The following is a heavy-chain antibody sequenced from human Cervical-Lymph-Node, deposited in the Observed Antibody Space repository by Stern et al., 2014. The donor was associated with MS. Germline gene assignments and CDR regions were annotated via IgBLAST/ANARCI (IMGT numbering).Heavy chain of an antibody. CDR2: INPSFGTT. CDR3: AREMAGDFDY. Sequence: VQLVQSWAEVKRPGASVKLSCTTSGYTFTNYYMHWVRQAPGQGLEWMGMINPSFGTTNSAQKFQGRITMDMDTSTSTVYMEVNSLISEDTAVYYCAREMAGDFDYWGQGALVTVSS. CDR1: GYTFTNYY. V-gene: IGHV1-46*01. D-gene: IGHD6-19*01. J-gene: IGHJ4*02.